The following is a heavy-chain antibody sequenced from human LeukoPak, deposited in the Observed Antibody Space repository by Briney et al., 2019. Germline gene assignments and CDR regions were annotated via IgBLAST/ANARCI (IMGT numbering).Heavy chain of an antibody. CDR1: GFTFSNYA. J-gene: IGHJ4*02. D-gene: IGHD6-25*01. Sequence: GGSLRLSCAASGFTFSNYAMSWVRQAPGKARKWVSAITSGGGTTYYAGSVKGRFTISRDNSKNTLYLQMNSLRAEDTAVYYSARDPPRAAWVFDYWGQGTLVSVSS. V-gene: IGHV3-23*01. CDR3: ARDPPRAAWVFDY. CDR2: ITSGGGTT.